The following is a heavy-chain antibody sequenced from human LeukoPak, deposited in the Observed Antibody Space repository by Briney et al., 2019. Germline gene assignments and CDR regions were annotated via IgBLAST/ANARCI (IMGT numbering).Heavy chain of an antibody. D-gene: IGHD5-12*01. J-gene: IGHJ6*03. CDR1: GFTFSSYE. CDR2: ISSIGSAI. CDR3: ARGISGYDFYYFYYMDV. Sequence: GGSLRLSCAASGFTFSSYEMNWVRQAPGKGLEWVSYISSIGSAIYYADSVKGRFTISRDNAKNSLYLQMNSLRAEDTAVYYCARGISGYDFYYFYYMDVWGKGTTVTVS. V-gene: IGHV3-48*03.